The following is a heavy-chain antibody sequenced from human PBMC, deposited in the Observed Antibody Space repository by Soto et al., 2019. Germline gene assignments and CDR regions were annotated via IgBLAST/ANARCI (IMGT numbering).Heavy chain of an antibody. CDR2: ISYDGSNK. V-gene: IGHV3-30*18. CDR3: AKDWQQWVHYYGMDV. Sequence: QVQLVESGGGVVQPGRSLRLSCAASGFTFSSYGMHWVRQAPGKGLEWVAVISYDGSNKYYADSVKGRFTISRDNSKNTLYLQMNSLRAEYTAVYYCAKDWQQWVHYYGMDVWGQGTTVTVS. J-gene: IGHJ6*02. D-gene: IGHD6-19*01. CDR1: GFTFSSYG.